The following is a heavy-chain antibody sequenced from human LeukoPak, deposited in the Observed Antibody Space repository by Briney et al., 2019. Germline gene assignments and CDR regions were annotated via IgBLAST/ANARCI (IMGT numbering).Heavy chain of an antibody. CDR3: AKTRGSSGSYPDAFDI. D-gene: IGHD1-26*01. J-gene: IGHJ3*02. CDR1: GFTFSSYA. CDR2: ISGSGGST. V-gene: IGHV3-23*01. Sequence: GGSLRLSCAASGFTFSSYAMSWVRQAPGKGLEWVSAISGSGGSTYYADSVKGRFTISRDNSKNTLYLQMNSLRAEDTAVYYCAKTRGSSGSYPDAFDIWGQGTVVTVSS.